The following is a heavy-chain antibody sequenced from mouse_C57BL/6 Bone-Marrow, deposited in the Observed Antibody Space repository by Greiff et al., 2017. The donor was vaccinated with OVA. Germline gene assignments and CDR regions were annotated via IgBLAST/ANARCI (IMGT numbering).Heavy chain of an antibody. V-gene: IGHV1-69*01. D-gene: IGHD2-3*01. Sequence: QVQLQQPGAELVMPGASVKLSCKASGYTFTSYWMHWVKQRPGQGLEWIGEIDPSDSYTNYNQKFKGKSTLTVDKSSSTAYMQHSSLTSEDSAVYYCARSDDGYYLWYVDVWGTGTTVTVSS. J-gene: IGHJ1*03. CDR1: GYTFTSYW. CDR3: ARSDDGYYLWYVDV. CDR2: IDPSDSYT.